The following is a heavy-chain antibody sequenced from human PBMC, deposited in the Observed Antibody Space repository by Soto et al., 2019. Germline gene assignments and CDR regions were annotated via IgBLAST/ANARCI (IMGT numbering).Heavy chain of an antibody. Sequence: EVQLLESGGGLVQPGGSLRVSCAGSGFTLSYYAMSWVRQAPGKGLEWVSVISGSGTNTYYADSVKGRFTISRDNSKNMVYLQMNSLRAEDTAVYYCARDFCPVPTCYDLWGQGVLVTVSS. CDR3: ARDFCPVPTCYDL. D-gene: IGHD2-2*01. J-gene: IGHJ4*02. V-gene: IGHV3-23*01. CDR2: ISGSGTNT. CDR1: GFTLSYYA.